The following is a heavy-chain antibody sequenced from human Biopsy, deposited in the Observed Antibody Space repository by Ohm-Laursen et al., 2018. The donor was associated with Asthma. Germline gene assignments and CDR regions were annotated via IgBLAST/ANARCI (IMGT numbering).Heavy chain of an antibody. CDR3: ARGYSGSDRIVYYYSGLEV. V-gene: IGHV1-69*13. J-gene: IGHJ6*02. D-gene: IGHD5-12*01. CDR2: LIPVLGTP. Sequence: GASVKVSCKASGDSFSNYAISWVRQAPGQGLEWMGGLIPVLGTPDHAQMFEGRVTITAAESTSTAYMELSSLSSEDTAVYYCARGYSGSDRIVYYYSGLEVWGQGTTVTVSS. CDR1: GDSFSNYA.